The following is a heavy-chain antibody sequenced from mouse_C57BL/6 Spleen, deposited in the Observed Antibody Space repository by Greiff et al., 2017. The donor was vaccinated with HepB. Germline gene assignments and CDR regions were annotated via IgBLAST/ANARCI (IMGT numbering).Heavy chain of an antibody. J-gene: IGHJ2*01. CDR2: INPNNGGT. D-gene: IGHD2-4*01. V-gene: IGHV1-22*01. CDR3: ARWTYDYDGVDY. CDR1: GYTFTDYN. Sequence: EVQLQQSGPELVKPGASVKMSCKASGYTFTDYNMHWVKQSHGKSLEWIGYINPNNGGTSYNQKFKGKATLTVNKSSSTAYMELRSLTSEDSAVYYCARWTYDYDGVDYWGQGTTLTVSS.